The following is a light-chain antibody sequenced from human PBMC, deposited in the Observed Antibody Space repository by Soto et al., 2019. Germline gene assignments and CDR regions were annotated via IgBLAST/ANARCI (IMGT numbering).Light chain of an antibody. CDR1: QGISSY. CDR3: QQLNSYLT. J-gene: IGKJ5*01. CDR2: AAS. Sequence: IQLTQSPSFLSASVGDRVTITCRASQGISSYLAWYQQKPGKAPKLLIYAASTLQSGVPSRFSGSGSGTEFTLTISSLQPEDFATYYCQQLNSYLTFGQGTRLEIK. V-gene: IGKV1-9*01.